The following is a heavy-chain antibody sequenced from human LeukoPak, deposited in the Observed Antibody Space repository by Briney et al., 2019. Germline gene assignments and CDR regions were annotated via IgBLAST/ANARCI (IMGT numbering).Heavy chain of an antibody. Sequence: SETLSLTCTVSGASITSYYWIWIRQPPGKGLEWIGYIYNTGSTSYNPSLKSRVPISEDTSKNQFSLKLSSVTAADTAVYYCARGGDYDFWSGYSNYYYMDVWGKGTTVTVSS. V-gene: IGHV4-59*01. J-gene: IGHJ6*03. CDR2: IYNTGST. CDR1: GASITSYY. D-gene: IGHD3-3*01. CDR3: ARGGDYDFWSGYSNYYYMDV.